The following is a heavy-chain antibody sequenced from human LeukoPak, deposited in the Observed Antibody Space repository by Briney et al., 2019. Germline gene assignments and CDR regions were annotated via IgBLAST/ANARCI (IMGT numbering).Heavy chain of an antibody. D-gene: IGHD6-13*01. CDR3: ARAYGKQQLVGDY. J-gene: IGHJ4*02. V-gene: IGHV3-33*01. CDR1: GFTFSSYG. Sequence: GGSLRLSCAASGFTFSSYGMHWVRQAPGKGLEWVAVIWYDGGITYYADSVKGQFTISRDNSKNTLSLQINSLRAEDTAVYYCARAYGKQQLVGDYWGQGTLVTASS. CDR2: IWYDGGIT.